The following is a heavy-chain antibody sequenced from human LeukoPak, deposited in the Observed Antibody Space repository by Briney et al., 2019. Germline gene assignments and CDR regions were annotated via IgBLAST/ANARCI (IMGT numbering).Heavy chain of an antibody. CDR3: ARAGQGGSGSYYGRYYYDY. J-gene: IGHJ4*02. V-gene: IGHV3-48*02. CDR1: GFTFSSYS. CDR2: ISSSSTTI. D-gene: IGHD1-26*01. Sequence: AGGSLRLSCAASGFTFSSYSMSWVRQAPGKGLEWVSYISSSSTTIYYADSVKGRFTISRDNAKNSLYLQMNSLRDEDTAVYYCARAGQGGSGSYYGRYYYDYWGQGTLVTVSS.